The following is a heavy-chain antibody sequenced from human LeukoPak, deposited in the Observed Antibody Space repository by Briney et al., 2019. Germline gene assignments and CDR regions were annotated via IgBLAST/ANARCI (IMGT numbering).Heavy chain of an antibody. CDR3: ARDKGGFWNGYYTSYYGMDV. V-gene: IGHV3-9*01. CDR1: GFTFDDYA. Sequence: PGGSLRLSCAASGFTFDDYAMHWVRQAPGKGLEWVSGISWNSGSIGYADSVKGRFTISRDNAKNSLYLQMNSLRAEDTAVYYCARDKGGFWNGYYTSYYGMDVWGQGTTVTVSS. J-gene: IGHJ6*02. CDR2: ISWNSGSI. D-gene: IGHD3-3*01.